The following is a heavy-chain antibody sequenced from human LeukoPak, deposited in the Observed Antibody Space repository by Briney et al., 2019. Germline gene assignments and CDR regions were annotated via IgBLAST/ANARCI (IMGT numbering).Heavy chain of an antibody. CDR1: GGSFSGYY. CDR3: ARLGIAAAGYFDY. J-gene: IGHJ4*02. CDR2: INH. D-gene: IGHD6-13*01. V-gene: IGHV4-34*01. Sequence: SETLSLTCAVYGGSFSGYYWSWIRQPPGKGLEWIGEINHNYNPSLKSRVTISVDTSKNQLSLKLSSVTAADTAVYYCARLGIAAAGYFDYWGQGTLVTVSS.